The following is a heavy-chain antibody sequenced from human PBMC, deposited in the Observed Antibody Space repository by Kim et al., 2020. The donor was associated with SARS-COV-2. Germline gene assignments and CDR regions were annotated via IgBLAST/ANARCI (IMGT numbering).Heavy chain of an antibody. CDR2: IYYSGST. D-gene: IGHD6-19*01. J-gene: IGHJ4*02. CDR3: ARDSRQFCSGCPSPFDS. Sequence: SETLSLTCTVSGGSISSGGYYWSWIRQHPGKGLEWIGYIYYSGSTYYNPSLKSRVTISVDTSKNQFSLKLSSVTAADTAVYYCARDSRQFCSGCPSPFDSWGQGTLVTVSS. V-gene: IGHV4-31*03. CDR1: GGSISSGGYY.